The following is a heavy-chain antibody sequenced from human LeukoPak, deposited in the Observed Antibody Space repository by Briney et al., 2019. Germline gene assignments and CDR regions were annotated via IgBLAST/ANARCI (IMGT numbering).Heavy chain of an antibody. CDR3: ARDPFVRGVYYYYGMDV. V-gene: IGHV3-11*06. D-gene: IGHD3-10*01. J-gene: IGHJ6*04. CDR1: GFTFSDYY. CDR2: ISSSSYT. Sequence: GGSLRLSCAASGFTFSDYYMSWIRQAPGKGLEWVSYISSSSYTNYADSVKGRFTISRDNAKNSLYLQMNSLRAEDTAVYYCARDPFVRGVYYYYGMDVWGKGTTVTVSS.